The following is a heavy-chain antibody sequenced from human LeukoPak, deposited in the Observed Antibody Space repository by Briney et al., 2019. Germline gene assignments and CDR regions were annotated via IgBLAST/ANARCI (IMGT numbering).Heavy chain of an antibody. CDR1: VFTFSNYA. J-gene: IGHJ4*02. CDR3: ARERGSNRDF. V-gene: IGHV3-23*01. CDR2: ISGSGGST. D-gene: IGHD3-16*01. Sequence: GGSLRLSCVVSVFTFSNYAMSWVRQAPGEGLKWVSAISGSGGSTYYADSVKGRFTISRDNSKNTLYLQMSSLRAEDTAIYYCARERGSNRDFWGQGTLVTVAS.